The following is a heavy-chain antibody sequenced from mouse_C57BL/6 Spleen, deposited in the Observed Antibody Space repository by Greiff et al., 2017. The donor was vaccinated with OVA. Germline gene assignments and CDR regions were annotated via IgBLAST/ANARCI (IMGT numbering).Heavy chain of an antibody. V-gene: IGHV5-4*01. CDR2: LSGGCSYT. J-gene: IGHJ3*01. CDR1: GFTFSSYA. CDR3: ARDRETAQATDWFAY. Sequence: EVPLVESGGGLVKPGGSPKLSCAASGFTFSSYAMSLVRPTPEKRLGWVATLSGGCSYTYYPDNVKGRFTIARDNAKNNLYMQMSHLKSEDTAMYYCARDRETAQATDWFAYWGQGTLVTVSA. D-gene: IGHD3-2*02.